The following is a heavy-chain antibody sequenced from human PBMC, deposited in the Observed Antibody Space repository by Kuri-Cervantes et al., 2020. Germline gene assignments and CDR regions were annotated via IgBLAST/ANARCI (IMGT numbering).Heavy chain of an antibody. J-gene: IGHJ3*02. CDR1: GYTFNSYH. CDR2: INPSGGST. Sequence: ASVKVSCKASGYTFNSYHIHWVRQAPGQGLEWMGIINPSGGSTSYAQKFQGRVTMTRDTSTSTVYMELSSLRSEDTAVYYCARDPPYDSSGYYYGAHAFDIWGQGTMVTISS. V-gene: IGHV1-46*02. D-gene: IGHD3-22*01. CDR3: ARDPPYDSSGYYYGAHAFDI.